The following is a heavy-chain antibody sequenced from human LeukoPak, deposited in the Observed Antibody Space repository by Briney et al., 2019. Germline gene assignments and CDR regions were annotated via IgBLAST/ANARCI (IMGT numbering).Heavy chain of an antibody. J-gene: IGHJ4*02. CDR2: ISAYNGNT. D-gene: IGHD5-24*01. CDR3: AREVEMAQ. CDR1: GYTFTSYG. Sequence: ASVKVSCKASGYTFTSYGISWVRQAPGQGLEWMGWISAYNGNTNYAQKLQGRVTITTNTSKSKDYMELRSLRSDDTAVYYCAREVEMAQWGQGTLVTVSS. V-gene: IGHV1-18*01.